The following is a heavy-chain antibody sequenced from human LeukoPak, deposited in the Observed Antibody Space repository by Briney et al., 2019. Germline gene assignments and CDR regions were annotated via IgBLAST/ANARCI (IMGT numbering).Heavy chain of an antibody. CDR1: GYTFTSYG. CDR2: ISTYNGNT. V-gene: IGHV1-18*01. D-gene: IGHD5-12*01. CDR3: ARGPRYDSKGSNDY. J-gene: IGHJ4*02. Sequence: GASVKVSCKASGYTFTSYGISWVRQAPGQGLEWLGWISTYNGNTHYAQKLQGRVTMTTDTSTTTAYMELRSLRSDDTAVYYCARGPRYDSKGSNDYWGQGTLVTVSS.